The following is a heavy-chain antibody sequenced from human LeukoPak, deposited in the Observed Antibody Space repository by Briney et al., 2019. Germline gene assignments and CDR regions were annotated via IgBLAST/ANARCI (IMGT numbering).Heavy chain of an antibody. CDR3: ARDAGGGYCTNGVCLDY. CDR1: GYTFTSYG. CDR2: ISAYNGNT. V-gene: IGHV1-18*01. D-gene: IGHD2-8*01. J-gene: IGHJ4*02. Sequence: ASVKVSCKASGYTFTSYGISWVRQAPGQGLEWMGWISAYNGNTNYAQKLQGRVTMTTDTSTSTAYMELRSLRSDDTAVYYCARDAGGGYCTNGVCLDYWGQGTWSPSPQ.